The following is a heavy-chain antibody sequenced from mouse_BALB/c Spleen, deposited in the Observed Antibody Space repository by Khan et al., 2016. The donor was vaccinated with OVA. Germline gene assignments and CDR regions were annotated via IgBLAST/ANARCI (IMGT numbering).Heavy chain of an antibody. Sequence: QVQLQQPGAELVKARASVKMSCKASGYTFTSYWMHWVKQRLGQGLEWFAETNPTNGCTYYNEKFKSKATLTVDKSSSTAYMLLSGPTFEDSAVYYCARIKKIVATYFDYWGQGTTLTVSS. CDR2: TNPTNGCT. CDR1: GYTFTSYW. CDR3: ARIKKIVATYFDY. V-gene: IGHV1S81*02. J-gene: IGHJ2*01. D-gene: IGHD1-1*01.